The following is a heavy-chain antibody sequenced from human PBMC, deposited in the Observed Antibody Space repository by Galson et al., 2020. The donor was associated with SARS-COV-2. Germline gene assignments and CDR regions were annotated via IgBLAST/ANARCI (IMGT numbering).Heavy chain of an antibody. CDR3: APSIIVPGTLDY. Sequence: GGSLRLSCAASGFTFSTYAMHWVRQAPGKGLEWVAVIWSDGYNKYYTDSVKGRFTISRDNSRNTVNLQMNSLRAEDTAVYYCAPSIIVPGTLDYWGQGTLLSVSS. CDR1: GFTFSTYA. J-gene: IGHJ4*02. V-gene: IGHV3-33*01. CDR2: IWSDGYNK. D-gene: IGHD3-22*01.